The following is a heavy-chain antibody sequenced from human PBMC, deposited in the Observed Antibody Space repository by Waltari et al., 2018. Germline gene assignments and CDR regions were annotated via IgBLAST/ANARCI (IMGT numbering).Heavy chain of an antibody. CDR1: GGSMSDNY. Sequence: QVQLQESGPGLVKPSETLTLTCTVPGGSMSDNYWNWIRQPAGKGLEWIGRVFTSGRTHYNPSLQSRVTMSADTSKNQFSLRLTSVTAADTAVYFCARAQERRDALDFWSQGTLVTVSS. J-gene: IGHJ3*01. CDR3: ARAQERRDALDF. D-gene: IGHD1-1*01. CDR2: VFTSGRT. V-gene: IGHV4-4*07.